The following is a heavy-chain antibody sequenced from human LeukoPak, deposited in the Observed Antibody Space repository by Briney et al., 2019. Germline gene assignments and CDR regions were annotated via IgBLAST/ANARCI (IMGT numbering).Heavy chain of an antibody. CDR2: ISANNGNA. Sequence: ASVKVSCKASGYMFSSYGISWVRQAPGQGLEWMGWISANNGNANYAQKLQGRVTMTRDTSTSTAYVELRSLRSDDTAVYYCARDVSHRLFYDSSGYYILFDYWGQGTLVTVSS. J-gene: IGHJ4*02. CDR3: ARDVSHRLFYDSSGYYILFDY. CDR1: GYMFSSYG. D-gene: IGHD3-22*01. V-gene: IGHV1-18*01.